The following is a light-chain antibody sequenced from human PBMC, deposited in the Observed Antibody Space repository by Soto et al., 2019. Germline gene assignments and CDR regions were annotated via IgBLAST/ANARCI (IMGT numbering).Light chain of an antibody. CDR2: EVH. V-gene: IGLV2-14*01. CDR1: SSDVGGYNY. J-gene: IGLJ1*01. CDR3: SSYTSSSTLV. Sequence: QSALTQPASVSGSPGQSITISCTGTSSDVGGYNYVSWYQQYPGKVPKLLISEVHNRPSGVSSRFSGSKSGDTASLTISGLQHEDEADYYCSSYTSSSTLVFGTGTKVTVL.